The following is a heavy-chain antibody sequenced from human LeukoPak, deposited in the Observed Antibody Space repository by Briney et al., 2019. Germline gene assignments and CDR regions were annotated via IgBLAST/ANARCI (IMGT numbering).Heavy chain of an antibody. CDR3: ASVRSVTTGVFDY. J-gene: IGHJ4*02. CDR2: IIPIFGTA. V-gene: IGHV1-69*05. CDR1: GGTFSSYA. D-gene: IGHD4-17*01. Sequence: SVKVSCKASGGTFSSYAISWVRQAPGQGLEWMGGIIPIFGTANYAQKFQGRVTITTDESTSTAYMELSSLRSGDTAVYYCASVRSVTTGVFDYWGQGTLVTVSS.